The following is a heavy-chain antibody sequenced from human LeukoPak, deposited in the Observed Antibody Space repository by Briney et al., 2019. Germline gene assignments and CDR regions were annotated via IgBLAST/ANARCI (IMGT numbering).Heavy chain of an antibody. D-gene: IGHD7-27*01. J-gene: IGHJ4*02. V-gene: IGHV7-4-1*02. CDR1: GYTFIDYA. CDR2: INTDTGYP. Sequence: ASVKVSCKASGYTFIDYAINWVRQAPGQGLEWMGWINTDTGYPTYGQDFTGRFVFSLDTSVSTAYLQINTLKAEDTAIYYCARKDGDEVNTLDYWGQGTLVTVSS. CDR3: ARKDGDEVNTLDY.